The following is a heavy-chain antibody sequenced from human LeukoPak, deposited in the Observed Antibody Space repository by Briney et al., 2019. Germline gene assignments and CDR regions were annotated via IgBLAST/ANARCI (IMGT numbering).Heavy chain of an antibody. CDR1: GYTFTGYY. D-gene: IGHD4-11*01. CDR2: INPNSGGT. Sequence: ASVKVSCKASGYTFTGYYMHWVRQAPGQGLEWMGWINPNSGGTNYAQKFQGRVTMTRDTSISTAYIELSRLRSYDTAVYYCARAVITVTAEYFQHWGQGTLVTVSS. V-gene: IGHV1-2*02. CDR3: ARAVITVTAEYFQH. J-gene: IGHJ1*01.